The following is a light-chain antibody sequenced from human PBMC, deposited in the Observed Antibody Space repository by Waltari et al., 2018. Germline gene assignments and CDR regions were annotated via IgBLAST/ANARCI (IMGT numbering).Light chain of an antibody. CDR1: KLGDKY. CDR2: QDS. J-gene: IGLJ2*01. V-gene: IGLV3-1*01. CDR3: QAWDSSLVV. Sequence: SYELTQPPSVSVSPGQTASITCSGDKLGDKYACWYQQKPGQSPVLVIYQDSKRPSGIPGRFSGSNSGNTATLTISRTQAMDEADYYCQAWDSSLVVFGGGTKLTVL.